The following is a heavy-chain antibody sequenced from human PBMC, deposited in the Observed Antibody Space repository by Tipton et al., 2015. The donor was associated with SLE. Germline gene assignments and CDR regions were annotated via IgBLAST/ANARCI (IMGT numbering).Heavy chain of an antibody. D-gene: IGHD4-17*01. V-gene: IGHV4-31*03. J-gene: IGHJ4*02. Sequence: TLSLTCTVSGDSISSGGYFWSWIRQHPGKGLEWIGYIYYSGSTYYNPSLKSRVTISVDTSKNQFSLKLTSVTAADTAVYYCARFFTGDHADYWGQGALVTVTS. CDR3: ARFFTGDHADY. CDR1: GDSISSGGYF. CDR2: IYYSGST.